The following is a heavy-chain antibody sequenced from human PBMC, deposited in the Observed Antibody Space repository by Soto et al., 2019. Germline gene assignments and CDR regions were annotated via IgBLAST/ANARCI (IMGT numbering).Heavy chain of an antibody. Sequence: QTLSLTCAISGDSVSSNCAAWNWIRQSPSRGLEWLGRTYYRSKWYNDYAVSVKSRITINPDTSKNQFSLQLNSVTPEDTAVYYCARLDWGFGRWYFDYWGQGTLVTVSS. V-gene: IGHV6-1*01. J-gene: IGHJ4*02. D-gene: IGHD3-3*01. CDR1: GDSVSSNCAA. CDR3: ARLDWGFGRWYFDY. CDR2: TYYRSKWYN.